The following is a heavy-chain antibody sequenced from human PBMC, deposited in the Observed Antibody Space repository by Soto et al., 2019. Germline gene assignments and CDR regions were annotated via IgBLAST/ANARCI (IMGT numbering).Heavy chain of an antibody. Sequence: QVQLQESGPGLVKPSETLSLTCTVSGGSVSSDSYYLSSIRQPPGNGLAWIGSIYYSGCTNHNPSLTSRVTISVVTSKNPFSLKLSSVTAADTAVYYCARAPRIRWQRGYYFDYWGQGTLVTVAS. D-gene: IGHD4-17*01. CDR3: ARAPRIRWQRGYYFDY. V-gene: IGHV4-61*01. J-gene: IGHJ4*02. CDR2: IYYSGCT. CDR1: GGSVSSDSYY.